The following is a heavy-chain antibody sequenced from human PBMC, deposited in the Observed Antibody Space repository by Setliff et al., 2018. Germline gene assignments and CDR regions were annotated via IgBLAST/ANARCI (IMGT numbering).Heavy chain of an antibody. D-gene: IGHD6-19*01. V-gene: IGHV4-4*07. Sequence: TLSLPCTVSGGSISSYYWSWIRQPAGKGLEWIGHIYIGGSANYNPSLKSRVTMSIDTSKNQFSLKLNSVTAADMAVYYCAREQWLDPPGYYYMDVWAKGTTVTVSS. CDR2: IYIGGSA. J-gene: IGHJ6*03. CDR1: GGSISSYY. CDR3: AREQWLDPPGYYYMDV.